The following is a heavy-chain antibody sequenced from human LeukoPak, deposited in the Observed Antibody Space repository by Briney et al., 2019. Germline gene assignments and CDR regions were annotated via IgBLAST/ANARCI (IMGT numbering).Heavy chain of an antibody. D-gene: IGHD3-22*01. CDR1: GFTFSSYG. Sequence: GGSLRLSCAASGFTFSSYGMSWVRQAPGKGLEWVSAISGSGGSTYYADSVKGRFTISRDNAKNALYLQMNSLRAEDTAVYYCARAEGSGYYSDFDYWGQGTLVTVSS. CDR3: ARAEGSGYYSDFDY. V-gene: IGHV3-23*01. J-gene: IGHJ4*02. CDR2: ISGSGGST.